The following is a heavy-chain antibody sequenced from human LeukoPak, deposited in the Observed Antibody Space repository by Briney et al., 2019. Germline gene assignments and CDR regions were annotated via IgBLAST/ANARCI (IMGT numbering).Heavy chain of an antibody. V-gene: IGHV3-48*01. J-gene: IGHJ4*02. CDR2: ISSRSATI. Sequence: GGSLRLSCAASGFTFSSYSMNWVRQAPGKGLEWVSYISSRSATIYYADSVKGRFTISRDNAKNSLYLQINSLRAEDTAVYYCARDPLSSSAFDRWGQGTLVTVSS. D-gene: IGHD6-13*01. CDR1: GFTFSSYS. CDR3: ARDPLSSSAFDR.